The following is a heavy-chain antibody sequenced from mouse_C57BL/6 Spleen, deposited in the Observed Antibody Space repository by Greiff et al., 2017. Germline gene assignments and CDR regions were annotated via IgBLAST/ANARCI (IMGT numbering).Heavy chain of an antibody. J-gene: IGHJ1*03. V-gene: IGHV3-6*01. D-gene: IGHD2-14*01. CDR1: GYSITSGYY. Sequence: VQLKESGPGLVKPSQSLSLTCSVTGYSITSGYYWNWIRQFPGNKLEWMGYISYDGSNNYNPSLKNRISITRDTSKNQFFLKLNSVTTEDTATYYCARGGEYDGDWYFDVWGTGTTVTVSS. CDR3: ARGGEYDGDWYFDV. CDR2: ISYDGSN.